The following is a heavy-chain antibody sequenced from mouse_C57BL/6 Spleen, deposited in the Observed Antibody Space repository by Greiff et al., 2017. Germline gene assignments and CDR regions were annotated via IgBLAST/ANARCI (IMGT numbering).Heavy chain of an antibody. CDR2: INPNNGGT. CDR3: ARGGLRRPHWYFDV. V-gene: IGHV1-18*01. CDR1: GYTFTDYN. D-gene: IGHD2-4*01. J-gene: IGHJ1*03. Sequence: EVQVVESGPELVKPGASVKIPCKASGYTFTDYNMDWVKQSHGKSLEWIGDINPNNGGTIYNQKFKGKATLTVDKSSSTAYMELRSLTSEDTAVYYCARGGLRRPHWYFDVWGTGTTVTVSS.